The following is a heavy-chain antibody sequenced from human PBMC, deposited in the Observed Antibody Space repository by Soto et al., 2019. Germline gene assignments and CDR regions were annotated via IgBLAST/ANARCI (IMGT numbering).Heavy chain of an antibody. Sequence: QVQLVESGGGVVQPGRSLRLSCAASGFTFSSYGMHWVRQAPGKGLEWVAVIWYDGSNKYYADSVKGRFTISRDNSKNTLYLQMNSLRAEDTAVYYCARVQYSSSQGPRQFLGLGYWGQGTLVTVSS. CDR2: IWYDGSNK. CDR3: ARVQYSSSQGPRQFLGLGY. D-gene: IGHD6-13*01. V-gene: IGHV3-33*01. CDR1: GFTFSSYG. J-gene: IGHJ4*02.